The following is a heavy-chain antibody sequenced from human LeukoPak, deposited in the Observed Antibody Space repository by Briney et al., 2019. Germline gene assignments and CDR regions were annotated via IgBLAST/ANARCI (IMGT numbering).Heavy chain of an antibody. D-gene: IGHD1-26*01. J-gene: IGHJ4*02. CDR2: IDPRGANT. V-gene: IGHV1-46*01. CDR1: GGTFSSYA. Sequence: ASVKVSCKASGGTFSSYAISWVRQAPGQGLEWMGIIDPRGANTTYAQRFQGRVTMTRDTSTSTVYMELNSLTSDDTAVFYCARDGSSFDSWGQGTLVIVSS. CDR3: ARDGSSFDS.